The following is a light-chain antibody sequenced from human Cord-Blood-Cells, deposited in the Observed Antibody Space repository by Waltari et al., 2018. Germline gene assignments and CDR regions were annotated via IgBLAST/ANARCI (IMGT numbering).Light chain of an antibody. CDR1: QSVSSN. Sequence: EIVMTQSPATPAVSPGDRATLSCRASQSVSSNLAWYQQQPGQAPRLLIYGAYTSATGIPAMSSGSGSGTEFTLTSCCLQSEDFAVYDCQQYNNWPFTFGPGTKVDI. CDR3: QQYNNWPFT. J-gene: IGKJ3*01. CDR2: GAY. V-gene: IGKV3-15*01.